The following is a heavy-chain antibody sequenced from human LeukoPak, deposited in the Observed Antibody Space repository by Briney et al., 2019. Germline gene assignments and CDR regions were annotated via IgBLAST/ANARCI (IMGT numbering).Heavy chain of an antibody. V-gene: IGHV1-69*13. CDR3: ARDRHYDSSGYYYEGWFDP. D-gene: IGHD3-22*01. CDR2: IIPIFGTA. CDR1: GGTFSSYA. Sequence: ASVKVSCKASGGTFSSYAISWVRQAPGQGLEWMGGIIPIFGTANYAQKFQGRVTITADESTSTAYMELSSLRSEDTAVYYCARDRHYDSSGYYYEGWFDPWGQGTLVTVSS. J-gene: IGHJ5*02.